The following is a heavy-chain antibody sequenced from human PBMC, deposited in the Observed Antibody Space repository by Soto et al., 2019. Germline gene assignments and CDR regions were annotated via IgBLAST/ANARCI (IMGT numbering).Heavy chain of an antibody. D-gene: IGHD2-2*01. CDR2: FDPEDGET. V-gene: IGHV1-24*01. Sequence: ASVKVSCKVSGYTLTELSMHWVRQAPGKGLEWMGGFDPEDGETIYAQKFQGRVTMTEDTSTDTAYMELSSLRSEDTAVYYCATVEYQLLSLNWFDPWGQGTLVTVSS. CDR1: GYTLTELS. J-gene: IGHJ5*02. CDR3: ATVEYQLLSLNWFDP.